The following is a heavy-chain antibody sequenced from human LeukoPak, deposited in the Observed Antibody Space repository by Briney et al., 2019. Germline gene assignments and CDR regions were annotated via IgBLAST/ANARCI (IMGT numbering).Heavy chain of an antibody. V-gene: IGHV3-7*01. CDR2: IKQDGSEK. D-gene: IGHD5/OR15-5a*01. CDR1: GFTFRIYW. J-gene: IGHJ4*01. CDR3: ASSVGGFFDY. Sequence: PGGSLRLSCAASGFTFRIYWMSWVRQAPGKGLEWVANIKQDGSEKYYVDSVRGRFTLSRDNAKNSLYLQMDSLRAEDTAVYYCASSVGGFFDYWGHGNLVTVSS.